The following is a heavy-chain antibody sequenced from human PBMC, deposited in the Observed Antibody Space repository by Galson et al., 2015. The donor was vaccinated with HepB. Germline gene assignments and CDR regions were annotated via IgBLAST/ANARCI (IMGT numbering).Heavy chain of an antibody. V-gene: IGHV1-46*01. CDR1: GYTFPSYY. J-gene: IGHJ4*02. CDR2: INPSGGST. CDR3: ARDFPSTESFDY. Sequence: VKVSCKASGYTFPSYYMHWVRQAPGQGLEWMGIINPSGGSTSYAQKFQGRVTMTRDTSTSTVYMELSSLRSEDTAVYYCARDFPSTESFDYWGQGTLVTVSS. D-gene: IGHD2-2*01.